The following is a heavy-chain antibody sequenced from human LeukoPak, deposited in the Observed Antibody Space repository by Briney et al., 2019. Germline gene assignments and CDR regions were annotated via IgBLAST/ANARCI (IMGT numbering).Heavy chain of an antibody. CDR2: IYYSGST. CDR3: AREAEDIVVVPAAIGRAFDI. Sequence: SETLSLTCTVSVGSISSDGYYWSWIRQHPGEGLEWIGYIYYSGSTYYNPSLKSRVTISVDTSKNQFSLKLSSVTAADTAVYYCAREAEDIVVVPAAIGRAFDIWGQGTMVTVSS. D-gene: IGHD2-2*02. CDR1: VGSISSDGYY. V-gene: IGHV4-31*03. J-gene: IGHJ3*02.